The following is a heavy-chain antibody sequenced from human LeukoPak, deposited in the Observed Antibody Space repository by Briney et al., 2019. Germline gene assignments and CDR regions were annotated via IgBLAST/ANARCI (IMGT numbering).Heavy chain of an antibody. CDR3: AKDKAYSSSWYTFDY. V-gene: IGHV3-74*01. J-gene: IGHJ4*02. Sequence: GGSLRLSCAASGFTFSSYWMHWVRQTPGKGLVWVSRINSDGTSTRYADSVKGRFTVSRDNAKNTLYLQMNSLRAEDTAVYYCAKDKAYSSSWYTFDYWGQGTLVTVSS. CDR1: GFTFSSYW. CDR2: INSDGTST. D-gene: IGHD6-13*01.